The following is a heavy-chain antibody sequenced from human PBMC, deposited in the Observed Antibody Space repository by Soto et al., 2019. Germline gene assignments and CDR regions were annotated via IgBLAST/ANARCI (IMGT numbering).Heavy chain of an antibody. CDR1: GGSMNTYY. Sequence: QVQLQESGPGLVKPSETLSLTCTVSGGSMNTYYWSWIRQFPGKGLEWIGYIYSSGSTNYNPSLKSRVTMAADTSKNQFSLNLTSVTAADTAVYYCVRRGGRGSNYFDYWGQGTLVTVFS. D-gene: IGHD2-15*01. CDR3: VRRGGRGSNYFDY. J-gene: IGHJ4*02. V-gene: IGHV4-59*08. CDR2: IYSSGST.